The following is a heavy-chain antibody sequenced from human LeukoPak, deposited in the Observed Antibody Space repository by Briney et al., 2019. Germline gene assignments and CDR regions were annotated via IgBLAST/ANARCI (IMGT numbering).Heavy chain of an antibody. V-gene: IGHV3-23*01. J-gene: IGHJ4*02. CDR1: GFTFSTYW. CDR3: AKAPVTTCSGAYCYPFDY. CDR2: ISVSGNT. Sequence: GGSRRLSCAASGFTFSTYWMSWVRQAPGKGLEWVSAISVSGNTYHADSVKGRFTISRDSSKNTLYLQVNRLRAEDAAVYYCAKAPVTTCSGAYCYPFDYWGQGTLVTVSS. D-gene: IGHD2-21*01.